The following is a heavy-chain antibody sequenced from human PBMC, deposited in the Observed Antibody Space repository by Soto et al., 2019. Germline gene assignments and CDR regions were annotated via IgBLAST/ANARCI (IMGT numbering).Heavy chain of an antibody. Sequence: QVQLVESGGGVVKPGRSLRLSCAASGFTFSSYGMHWVRQAQGKGLEWVAVISYDGSNKYYADSVKGRFTISRDNSKNTLYLQINSLRAEDTAVYYCAKTIVATINYYYYYMDVWGKGTTVTVSS. V-gene: IGHV3-30*18. D-gene: IGHD5-12*01. CDR3: AKTIVATINYYYYYMDV. CDR1: GFTFSSYG. J-gene: IGHJ6*03. CDR2: ISYDGSNK.